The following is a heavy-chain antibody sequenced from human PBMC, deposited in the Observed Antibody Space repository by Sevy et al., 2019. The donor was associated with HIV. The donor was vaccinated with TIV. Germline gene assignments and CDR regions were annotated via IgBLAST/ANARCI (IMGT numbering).Heavy chain of an antibody. V-gene: IGHV3-53*01. Sequence: GGSLRLSCAASGFTVSSNYMSWVRQAPGKGLEWVSVIYSGGSTYYADSVKGRFTISRDNSKNTLYLQMNSLRAEDTAVYYYARDRVAYGDYYFDYWGQGTLVTVSS. CDR3: ARDRVAYGDYYFDY. J-gene: IGHJ4*02. D-gene: IGHD4-17*01. CDR2: IYSGGST. CDR1: GFTVSSNY.